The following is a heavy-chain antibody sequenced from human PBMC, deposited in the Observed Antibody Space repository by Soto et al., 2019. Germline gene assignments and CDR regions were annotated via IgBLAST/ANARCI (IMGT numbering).Heavy chain of an antibody. J-gene: IGHJ4*02. Sequence: GSLRLSCAASGFTFCDYGMSWVRQAPGKGLEWVSGINWNGGSTGYADSVKGRFTISRDNAKNSLYLQMNSLRAEDTALYYCARDLQIEYSSSSGYWGQGTLVTVSS. V-gene: IGHV3-20*04. CDR1: GFTFCDYG. CDR2: INWNGGST. D-gene: IGHD6-6*01. CDR3: ARDLQIEYSSSSGY.